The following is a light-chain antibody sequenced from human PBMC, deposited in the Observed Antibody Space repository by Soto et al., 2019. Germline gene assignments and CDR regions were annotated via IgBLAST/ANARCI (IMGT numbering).Light chain of an antibody. CDR1: QSVSSN. V-gene: IGKV3-15*01. CDR3: QQYNNWPPDRT. J-gene: IGKJ1*01. CDR2: GAS. Sequence: EIVMTQSPATLSVSPGERATLSCRASQSVSSNLAWYQQKPGQAPRPLIYGASTRATGIPARFSGSGSGTEFTLTISSLQSEDFAIYFCQQYNNWPPDRTFGQGTKVEIK.